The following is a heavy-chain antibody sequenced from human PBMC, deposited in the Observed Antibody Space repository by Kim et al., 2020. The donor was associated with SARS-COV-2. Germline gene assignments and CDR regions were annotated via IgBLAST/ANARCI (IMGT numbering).Heavy chain of an antibody. CDR1: GFTFSSYS. CDR3: ARDPIYDIVVVPAAPSGDY. CDR2: ISSSSSYI. V-gene: IGHV3-21*01. J-gene: IGHJ4*02. Sequence: GGSLRLSCAASGFTFSSYSMNWVRQAPGKGLEWVSSISSSSSYIYYADSVKGRFTISRDNAKNSLYLQMNSLRAEDTAVYYCARDPIYDIVVVPAAPSGDYWGQGTLVTVSS. D-gene: IGHD2-2*01.